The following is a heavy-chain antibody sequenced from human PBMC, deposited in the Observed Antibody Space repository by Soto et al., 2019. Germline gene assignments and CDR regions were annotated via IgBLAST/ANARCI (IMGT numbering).Heavy chain of an antibody. CDR3: ARGPRWFGDGGGGFAFDP. CDR2: IGTAGDT. D-gene: IGHD3-10*01. J-gene: IGHJ5*02. CDR1: GFTFSSYD. Sequence: PGGSLRLSCAASGFTFSSYDMHWVRQATGKGLEWVSAIGTAGDTYYPGSVKGRFTISRENAKNSLYLQMNSLRAGDTAVYYCARGPRWFGDGGGGFAFDPWGQGTLVTVSS. V-gene: IGHV3-13*01.